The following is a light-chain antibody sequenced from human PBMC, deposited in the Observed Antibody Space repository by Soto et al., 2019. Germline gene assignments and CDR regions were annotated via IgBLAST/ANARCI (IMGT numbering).Light chain of an antibody. CDR3: QHRSNWLWT. J-gene: IGKJ1*01. V-gene: IGKV3-11*01. CDR1: QTVNNY. Sequence: LTQSPATLSVSPGGRTILSCRASQTVNNYLAWYQQKPGQAPRLLIYDTSKRAPGVPARFIGSGSGTAFTLTIDIVEPEDYAIYYCQHRSNWLWTFGQGTKVDIK. CDR2: DTS.